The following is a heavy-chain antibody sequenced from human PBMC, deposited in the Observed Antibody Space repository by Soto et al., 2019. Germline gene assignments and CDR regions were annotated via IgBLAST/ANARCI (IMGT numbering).Heavy chain of an antibody. V-gene: IGHV4-31*03. CDR1: GGSISSGGYY. Sequence: TLSLTCTVSGGSISSGGYYWSWIRQHPGKGLEWIGYIYYSGRTYYNPSLHSRVSIAVDATENQFSLKLTSVTAADTSVYYCARGSFSSSSSWFDPWGRGTLVTVSS. D-gene: IGHD6-6*01. CDR2: IYYSGRT. J-gene: IGHJ5*02. CDR3: ARGSFSSSSSWFDP.